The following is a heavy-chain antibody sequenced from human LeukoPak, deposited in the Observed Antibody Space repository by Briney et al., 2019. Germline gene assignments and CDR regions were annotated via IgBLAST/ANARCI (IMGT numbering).Heavy chain of an antibody. J-gene: IGHJ4*02. V-gene: IGHV4-59*01. CDR3: ARSYSSSGWYFDY. D-gene: IGHD6-19*01. CDR1: GGSISSYY. CDR2: IYYSGST. Sequence: PETLSLTCTVSGGSISSYYWSWIRQPPGKGLEWIGYIYYSGSTNYNPSLKSRVTISVDTSKNQFSLKLSSVTAADTAVYYCARSYSSSGWYFDYWGQGTLVTVSS.